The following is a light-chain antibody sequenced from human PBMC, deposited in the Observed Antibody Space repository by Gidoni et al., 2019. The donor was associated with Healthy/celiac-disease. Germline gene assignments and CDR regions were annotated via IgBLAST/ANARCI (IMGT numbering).Light chain of an antibody. J-gene: IGKJ4*01. CDR3: QQYNNWPPLT. CDR2: GAS. V-gene: IGKV3-15*01. CDR1: QSVSSN. Sequence: EIVMTQSPATLSVSPGERATLSCRASQSVSSNLAWYQQKPGQAPRLLIYGASTRATGIPARFSGSGSGTEFTLTISSLQSEDFAVYYCQQYNNWPPLTXGGGTK.